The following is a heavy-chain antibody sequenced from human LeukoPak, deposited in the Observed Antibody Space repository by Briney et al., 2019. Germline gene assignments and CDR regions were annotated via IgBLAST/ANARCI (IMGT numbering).Heavy chain of an antibody. V-gene: IGHV4-34*01. CDR1: GGSLSGYF. J-gene: IGHJ4*02. Sequence: PSETLSLTCAVYGGSLSGYFWSWIRQPPGKGLEWIGEINHSGSTNYNPSLKSRVTISVDTSKNQFSLKLRSVTAADTAVYYCARRPRSSGSHDGPSGLDYWGQGTLVTVSS. CDR2: INHSGST. CDR3: ARRPRSSGSHDGPSGLDY. D-gene: IGHD1-26*01.